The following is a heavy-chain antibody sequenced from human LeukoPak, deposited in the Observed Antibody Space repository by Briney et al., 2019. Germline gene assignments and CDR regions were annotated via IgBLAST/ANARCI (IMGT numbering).Heavy chain of an antibody. J-gene: IGHJ4*02. Sequence: GASVKVSCKASGYTFTSYGISWVRQAPGHGLEWMGWISGHNGNTNYAQNLQGRVTVTTDTSTNTAYMELRSLRSDDTAVYYCARSPTTVTRGDYWGRGTLVTVSS. CDR1: GYTFTSYG. V-gene: IGHV1-18*01. D-gene: IGHD4-17*01. CDR2: ISGHNGNT. CDR3: ARSPTTVTRGDY.